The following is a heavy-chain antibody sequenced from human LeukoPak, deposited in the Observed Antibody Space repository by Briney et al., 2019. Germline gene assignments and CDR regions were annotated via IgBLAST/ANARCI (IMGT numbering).Heavy chain of an antibody. J-gene: IGHJ6*03. CDR1: GFTFGDYA. Sequence: GGSLRLSCTASGFTFGDYAMSWVRQAPGKGLEWVGFIRSKAYGGTTEYAASVKGRFTISRDDSKSIAYLQMNSLKTEDTAVYYCTRVVGATEDYYYYYMDVWGKGTTVTVSS. CDR3: TRVVGATEDYYYYYMDV. V-gene: IGHV3-49*04. D-gene: IGHD1-26*01. CDR2: IRSKAYGGTT.